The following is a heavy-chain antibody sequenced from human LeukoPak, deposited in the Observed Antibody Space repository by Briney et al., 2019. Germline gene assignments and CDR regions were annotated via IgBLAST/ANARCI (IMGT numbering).Heavy chain of an antibody. D-gene: IGHD3-22*01. CDR1: GGSFSGYY. V-gene: IGHV4-34*01. CDR3: ARGADYYDSSGYYLGYFDY. Sequence: SETLSLTCAVYGGSFSGYYWSWIRQPPGKGLEWIGEINHSGSTNYNPSLKSRVTISVDTSKNQFSLKLSSVTAADTAVYYCARGADYYDSSGYYLGYFDYWGQGTLVTVSS. J-gene: IGHJ4*02. CDR2: INHSGST.